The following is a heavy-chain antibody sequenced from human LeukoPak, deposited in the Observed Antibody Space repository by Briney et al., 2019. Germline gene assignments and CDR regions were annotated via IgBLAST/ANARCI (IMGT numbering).Heavy chain of an antibody. J-gene: IGHJ4*02. CDR3: ARAQRFLEWLFLRY. V-gene: IGHV4-59*01. CDR1: GGSISSYY. CDR2: IYYSGST. Sequence: SETLSVTCTVSGGSISSYYWSWIRQPPGKGLEWIGYIYYSGSTNYNPSLKSRVTISVDTSKNQFSLKLSSVTAADTAVYYCARAQRFLEWLFLRYWGQGTLVTVSS. D-gene: IGHD3-3*01.